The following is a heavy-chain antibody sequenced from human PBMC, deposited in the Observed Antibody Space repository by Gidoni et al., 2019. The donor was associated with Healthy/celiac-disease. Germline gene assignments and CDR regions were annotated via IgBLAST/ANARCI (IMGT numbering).Heavy chain of an antibody. V-gene: IGHV2-26*01. CDR3: ARMVSGWYFFDY. CDR2: IFSNDEK. CDR1: GFSLSNARMG. D-gene: IGHD6-19*01. Sequence: QVTLKESGPVLVKPTETLTLTCTVSGFSLSNARMGVSWIRQPPGKAPEWLAHIFSNDEKSYSTSLKSRLTISKDTSKSQVVLTMTNMDPVDTATYYCARMVSGWYFFDYWGQGTLVTVSS. J-gene: IGHJ4*02.